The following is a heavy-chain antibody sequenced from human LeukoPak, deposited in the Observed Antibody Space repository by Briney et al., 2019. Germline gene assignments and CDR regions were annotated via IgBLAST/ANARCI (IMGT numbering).Heavy chain of an antibody. V-gene: IGHV3-73*01. CDR2: IRSKANNYAA. CDR1: GFTFSGSA. Sequence: GGSLRLSCAASGFTFSGSAMHWVRQASGKGLEWVGRIRSKANNYAAAYTASVRGRFTISRDDSKNAAYLQMNSLKTEDTAAYYCASSRDGWYDYWGQGTLVTVSS. D-gene: IGHD5-24*01. CDR3: ASSRDGWYDY. J-gene: IGHJ4*02.